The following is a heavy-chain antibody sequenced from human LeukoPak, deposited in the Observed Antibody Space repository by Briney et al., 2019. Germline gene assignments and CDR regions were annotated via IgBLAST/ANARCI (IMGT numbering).Heavy chain of an antibody. Sequence: SETLSLTCTVSGDSMSSADHYWSWIRQHSGNGLEWIGNIHYRGNTYSNPSLKSRVSISVDASKNQFSLKLNSVTAADTAVYYCARVVSYWDFWSGYYTNYYFDYWGQGTLVTVSS. CDR2: IHYRGNT. CDR1: GDSMSSADHY. CDR3: ARVVSYWDFWSGYYTNYYFDY. D-gene: IGHD3-3*01. V-gene: IGHV4-31*03. J-gene: IGHJ4*02.